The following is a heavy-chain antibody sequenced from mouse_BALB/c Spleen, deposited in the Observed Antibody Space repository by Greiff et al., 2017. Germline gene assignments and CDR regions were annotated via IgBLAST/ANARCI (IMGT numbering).Heavy chain of an antibody. J-gene: IGHJ3*01. CDR3: ARYYGSTPFAY. CDR1: GYTFTSYV. Sequence: VQLQQSGPELVKPGASVKMSCKASGYTFTSYVMHWVKQKPGQGLEWIGYINPYNDGTKYNEKFKGKATLTSDKSSSTAYMELSSLTSEDSAVYYCARYYGSTPFAYWGQGTLVTVSA. V-gene: IGHV1-14*01. D-gene: IGHD1-1*01. CDR2: INPYNDGT.